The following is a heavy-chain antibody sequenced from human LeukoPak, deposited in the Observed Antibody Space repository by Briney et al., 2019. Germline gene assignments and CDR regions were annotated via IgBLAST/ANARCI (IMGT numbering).Heavy chain of an antibody. CDR1: GFTFNNYG. CDR3: ARDTDYASGTMYDY. J-gene: IGHJ4*02. V-gene: IGHV3-21*01. Sequence: GGSLRLSCAASGFTFNNYGMNWVRQAPGKGLEWVSSISGSGNYIYYAVSVKGRFTISRDNAKNSLYLQMNSLRAEDTAVYYCARDTDYASGTMYDYWGQGTLVTVSS. CDR2: ISGSGNYI. D-gene: IGHD3-10*01.